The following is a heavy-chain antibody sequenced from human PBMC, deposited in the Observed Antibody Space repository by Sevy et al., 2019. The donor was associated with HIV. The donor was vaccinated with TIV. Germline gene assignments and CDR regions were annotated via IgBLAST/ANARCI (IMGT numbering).Heavy chain of an antibody. J-gene: IGHJ4*02. CDR3: AGENAWGRCYS. CDR1: GGSITSLY. V-gene: IGHV4-59*08. D-gene: IGHD1-26*01. Sequence: SETLSLTCTVSGGSITSLYWNWIRQPPGKGLEWIANIYYNGHINYNPSLKSRVPLSLDTSNNQFSLRLSSVTAADTAMYYCAGENAWGRCYSWGQGTLVTVSS. CDR2: IYYNGHI.